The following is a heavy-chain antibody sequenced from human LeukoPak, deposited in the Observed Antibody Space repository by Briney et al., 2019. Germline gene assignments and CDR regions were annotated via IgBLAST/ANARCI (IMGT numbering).Heavy chain of an antibody. CDR2: ISGSGGST. CDR3: ASLRLLEWFNWFNP. CDR1: GFTFSSYA. V-gene: IGHV3-23*01. Sequence: GGSLRLSCAASGFTFSSYAMSWVRQAPGKGLEWVSAISGSGGSTYYADSVKGRFTISRDNSKNTLYLQMNSLRAEDTAVYYCASLRLLEWFNWFNPWGQGTLVTVSS. D-gene: IGHD3-3*01. J-gene: IGHJ5*02.